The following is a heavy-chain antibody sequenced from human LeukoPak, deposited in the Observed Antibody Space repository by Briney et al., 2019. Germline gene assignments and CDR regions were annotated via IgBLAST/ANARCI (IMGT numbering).Heavy chain of an antibody. CDR3: AKDSDRDGYNYWIPVYYFDY. J-gene: IGHJ4*02. CDR2: ISGSGGST. Sequence: PGGSLRLSCAASGFTFSSYAMSWVRQATGKGLEWVSAISGSGGSTYYADSVKGRFTISRDNSKNTLYLQMNSLRAEDTAVYYCAKDSDRDGYNYWIPVYYFDYWGQGTLVTVSS. CDR1: GFTFSSYA. V-gene: IGHV3-23*01. D-gene: IGHD5-24*01.